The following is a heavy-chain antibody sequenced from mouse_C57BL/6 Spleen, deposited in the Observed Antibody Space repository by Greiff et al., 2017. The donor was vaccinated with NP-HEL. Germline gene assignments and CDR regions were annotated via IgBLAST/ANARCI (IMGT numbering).Heavy chain of an antibody. CDR3: ARANWDVSFAY. Sequence: EVQLVDSGGGLVQSGRSLRLSCATSGFTFSDFYMEWVRQAPGKGLEWIAASRNKANDYTTEYSASVKGRFIVSRDTSQSILYLQMNALRAEDTAIYYCARANWDVSFAYWGQGTLVTVSA. D-gene: IGHD4-1*01. CDR1: GFTFSDFY. J-gene: IGHJ3*01. V-gene: IGHV7-1*01. CDR2: SRNKANDYTT.